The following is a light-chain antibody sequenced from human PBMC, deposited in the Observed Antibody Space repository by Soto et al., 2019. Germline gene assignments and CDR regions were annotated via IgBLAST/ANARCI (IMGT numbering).Light chain of an antibody. Sequence: QSALTQPASVSGSPGQSITISCTGTSSDIGGYKYVSWYQQHPGKAPKLMIYEVSNRPSGVSNRFSGSKSGNTASLTISGLQPEDEADYYCSSYTSSRSRVFGTGTKLTVL. CDR1: SSDIGGYKY. CDR3: SSYTSSRSRV. J-gene: IGLJ1*01. V-gene: IGLV2-14*01. CDR2: EVS.